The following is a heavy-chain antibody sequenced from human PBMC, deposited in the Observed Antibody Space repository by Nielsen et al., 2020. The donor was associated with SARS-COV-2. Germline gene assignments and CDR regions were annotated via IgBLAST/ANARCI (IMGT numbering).Heavy chain of an antibody. CDR3: CSSSSPRDAFDI. Sequence: GESLKISCAASGFTFSSYGMHWVRQAPGKGLEWVAVIWYDGSNKYYADSVKGRFTISSDNSKNTLYLQMNSLRAEDTAVYYCCSSSSPRDAFDIWGQGTMVTVSS. J-gene: IGHJ3*02. CDR2: IWYDGSNK. D-gene: IGHD6-13*01. CDR1: GFTFSSYG. V-gene: IGHV3-33*01.